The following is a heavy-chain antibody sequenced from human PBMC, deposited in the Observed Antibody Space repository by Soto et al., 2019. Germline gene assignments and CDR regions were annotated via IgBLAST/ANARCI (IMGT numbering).Heavy chain of an antibody. CDR1: GYTFTSYG. Sequence: ASVKVSCKASGYTFTSYGISWLRQAPGQGLEWMGWISAYNGNTNYAQKLQGRVTMTTDTSTSTAYMELRSLRSDDTAVYYCARFQRCWVGSGQTIDYWGQGTLVTVSS. CDR3: ARFQRCWVGSGQTIDY. CDR2: ISAYNGNT. D-gene: IGHD2-15*01. J-gene: IGHJ4*02. V-gene: IGHV1-18*01.